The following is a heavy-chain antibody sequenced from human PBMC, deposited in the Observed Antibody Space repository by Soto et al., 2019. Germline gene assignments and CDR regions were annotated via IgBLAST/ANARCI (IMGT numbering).Heavy chain of an antibody. D-gene: IGHD6-13*01. Sequence: KPSETLSLTCTVSGGSISSGGYYWSWIRQHPGKGLEWIGYIYYSGSTYYNPSLKSRVTISVDTSKNQFSLKLSSVTAADTAVYYCARKDAAAGKKGGFDYWGQGTLVTVSS. CDR3: ARKDAAAGKKGGFDY. CDR2: IYYSGST. CDR1: GGSISSGGYY. V-gene: IGHV4-31*03. J-gene: IGHJ4*02.